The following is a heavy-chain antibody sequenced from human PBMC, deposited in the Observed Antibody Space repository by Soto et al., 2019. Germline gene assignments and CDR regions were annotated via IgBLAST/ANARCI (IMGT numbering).Heavy chain of an antibody. D-gene: IGHD2-15*01. CDR3: TTSGRRWPDAFDI. V-gene: IGHV4-34*01. CDR1: GGSFNSYL. J-gene: IGHJ3*02. CDR2: VTPSGGS. Sequence: QVQLQQWGAGLLKPSETLSLTCAVYGGSFNSYLWNWVRQPPGKGLEWIGEVTPSGGSNYNPSLKSRVTISKDTSKNQFSLKVTSVTAADTAVYYCTTSGRRWPDAFDIWAQGAMVTVSP.